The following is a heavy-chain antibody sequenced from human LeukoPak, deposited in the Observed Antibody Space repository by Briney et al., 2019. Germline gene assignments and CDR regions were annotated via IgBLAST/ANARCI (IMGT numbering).Heavy chain of an antibody. J-gene: IGHJ6*03. CDR3: ARGFYSNIYYYYMDV. V-gene: IGHV4-59*01. Sequence: PSETLSLTCTVSGGSISSYYWSWIRQPPGKGLEWIGYIYYSGSTNYNPSLKSRVTISVDTSKNQFSLKLSSVTAADTAVYYCARGFYSNIYYYYMDVWGKGTTVTVSS. CDR2: IYYSGST. D-gene: IGHD4-11*01. CDR1: GGSISSYY.